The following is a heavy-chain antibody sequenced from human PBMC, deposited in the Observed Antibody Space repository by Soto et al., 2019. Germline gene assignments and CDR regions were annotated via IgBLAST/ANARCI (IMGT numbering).Heavy chain of an antibody. J-gene: IGHJ4*02. CDR2: INPSDSDT. CDR1: GYGFTAYW. CDR3: ARPSTVFGMVVY. D-gene: IGHD3-3*01. V-gene: IGHV5-51*01. Sequence: GESLKISCRASGYGFTAYWIGWVRQMPGKGLEWVGIINPSDSDTRYSPSFQGQVTISADKAITTAYLRWSSLQASDTAMYYCARPSTVFGMVVYWGQGTLVTVSS.